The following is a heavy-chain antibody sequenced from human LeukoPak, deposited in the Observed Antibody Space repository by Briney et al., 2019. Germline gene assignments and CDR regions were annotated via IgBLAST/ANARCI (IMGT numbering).Heavy chain of an antibody. CDR3: ARDPGSGDSSGDFDS. CDR2: IYYSGST. V-gene: IGHV4-59*01. J-gene: IGHJ4*02. D-gene: IGHD3-10*01. CDR1: GGSISSYY. Sequence: SETLSLTCTVSGGSISSYYWSWIRQPPGKGLEWIGYIYYSGSTNYNPSLKSRVTISVDTSKNQFSLKLSSVTAADTAVYYCARDPGSGDSSGDFDSWGQGTLVTVSS.